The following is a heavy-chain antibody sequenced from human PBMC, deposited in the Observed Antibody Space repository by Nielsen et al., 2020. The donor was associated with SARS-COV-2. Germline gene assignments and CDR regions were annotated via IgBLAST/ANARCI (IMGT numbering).Heavy chain of an antibody. CDR2: INWSGDIT. J-gene: IGHJ4*02. V-gene: IGHV3-20*04. CDR1: GFTFDDYG. D-gene: IGHD3-10*01. Sequence: GESLKISCAASGFTFDDYGMSWVRQAPGKGLEWVSGINWSGDITGYADSMKGRFTISRDNAKNSLFLQMNSLRAEDTAFYYCARGGVLWFAELPDYWGQGTLVTVSS. CDR3: ARGGVLWFAELPDY.